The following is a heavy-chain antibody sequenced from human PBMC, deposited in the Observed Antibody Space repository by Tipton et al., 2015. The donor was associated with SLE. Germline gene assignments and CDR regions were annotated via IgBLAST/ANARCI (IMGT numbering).Heavy chain of an antibody. Sequence: TLSLTCTVSGGSINSHFWSWIRQPPGKGLEWIGEINHSGSTNYNPSLKSRVTISVDAFKNQFSLRLSSVTAADTAVYYCARGRVATAYYFDYWGQGTLVTVSS. CDR2: INHSGST. CDR3: ARGRVATAYYFDY. J-gene: IGHJ4*02. CDR1: GGSINSHF. D-gene: IGHD5-12*01. V-gene: IGHV4-34*01.